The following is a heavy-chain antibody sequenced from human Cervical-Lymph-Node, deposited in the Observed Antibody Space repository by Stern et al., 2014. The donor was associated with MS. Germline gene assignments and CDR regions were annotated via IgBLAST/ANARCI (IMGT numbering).Heavy chain of an antibody. CDR2: VSSTSSYI. Sequence: VQLVESGGGLVKPGESLRLSCAASGFTFNSYTMNWVRQAPGKGLEWVSSVSSTSSYIYYADSVKGRFTISRDNAKSSLYLQMRDLRAEDTAVYYCARFPRTTMIIVGYYGLDVWGQGTTVTV. CDR3: ARFPRTTMIIVGYYGLDV. D-gene: IGHD3-22*01. J-gene: IGHJ6*02. CDR1: GFTFNSYT. V-gene: IGHV3-21*01.